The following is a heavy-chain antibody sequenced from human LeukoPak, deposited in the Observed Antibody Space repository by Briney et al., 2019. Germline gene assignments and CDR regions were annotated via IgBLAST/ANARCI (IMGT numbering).Heavy chain of an antibody. CDR2: IKQDGSEK. CDR1: GFTFSSYW. J-gene: IGHJ5*02. CDR3: ARDRDYYDSSGYYPNWFDP. V-gene: IGHV3-7*01. Sequence: GGSLRLSCAASGFTFSSYWMSWVRQAPGKGLEWVANIKQDGSEKYYVDSVKGRFTISRDNAKNSLYLQMNSLRAEDTAVYYCARDRDYYDSSGYYPNWFDPWGQGTLVTVSS. D-gene: IGHD3-22*01.